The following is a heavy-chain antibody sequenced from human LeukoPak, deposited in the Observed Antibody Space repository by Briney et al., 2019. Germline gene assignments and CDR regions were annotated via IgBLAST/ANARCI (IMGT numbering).Heavy chain of an antibody. V-gene: IGHV5-51*01. D-gene: IGHD2-2*02. CDR3: ARQGCTTTSCHTIDY. CDR2: IYPVDSET. Sequence: GESLQISCKGSGYTYTEPWIAWVRQMPGKGLELMGIIYPVDSETRYSPSFQGQVTISVDKSISTAYLQWSSLKASDTAMYYCARQGCTTTSCHTIDYWGQGTLVTVSS. J-gene: IGHJ4*02. CDR1: GYTYTEPW.